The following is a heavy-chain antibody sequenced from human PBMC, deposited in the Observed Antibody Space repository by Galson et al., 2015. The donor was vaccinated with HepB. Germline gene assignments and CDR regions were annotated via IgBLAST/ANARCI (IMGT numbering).Heavy chain of an antibody. D-gene: IGHD1-26*01. J-gene: IGHJ4*02. CDR3: ARQRSGAGVDS. Sequence: QSGAEVTKPGESLRISSRTSGYSFTNYWISWVRQMPGKGLEWMGRIDPSDSSTNYSPSFQGHVTVSADKSINSAYLQWSSLEASDTAMYYCARQRSGAGVDSWAQGTLVTVSS. CDR1: GYSFTNYW. CDR2: IDPSDSST. V-gene: IGHV5-10-1*01.